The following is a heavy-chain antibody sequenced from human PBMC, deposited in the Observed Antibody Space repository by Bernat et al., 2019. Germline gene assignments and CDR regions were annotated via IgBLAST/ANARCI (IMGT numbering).Heavy chain of an antibody. Sequence: QLQLQESGSGLVKPSQTLSLTCAVSGGSISSGGYSWSWIRQPPGKGLEWIGYIYHSGSTYYNPSLKSRVTISVDRSKNQFSLKLSSVTAADTAMYYCARYYGSGSSESRYFDLWGRGTLVTVSS. V-gene: IGHV4-30-2*02. CDR3: ARYYGSGSSESRYFDL. J-gene: IGHJ2*01. D-gene: IGHD3-10*01. CDR1: GGSISSGGYS. CDR2: IYHSGST.